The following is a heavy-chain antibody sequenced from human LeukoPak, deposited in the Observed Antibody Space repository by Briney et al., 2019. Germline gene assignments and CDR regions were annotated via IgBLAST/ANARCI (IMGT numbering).Heavy chain of an antibody. D-gene: IGHD3-22*01. V-gene: IGHV3-48*04. CDR1: GFTFSSYS. Sequence: GGSLRLSCAASGFTFSSYSMNWVRQAPGKGLEWLSYISSSSTIYYADSVKGRFTISRDNAKNSLSLQMNGLRADDTAVYYCARTIYYYESTSYFSDAFDVWGQGTMVTVSS. J-gene: IGHJ3*01. CDR3: ARTIYYYESTSYFSDAFDV. CDR2: ISSSSTI.